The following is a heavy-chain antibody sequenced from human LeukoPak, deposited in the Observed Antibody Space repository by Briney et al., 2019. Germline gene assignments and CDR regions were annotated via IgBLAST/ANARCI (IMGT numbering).Heavy chain of an antibody. J-gene: IGHJ4*02. Sequence: SSLSHSGARTFYTHSVHGRFPISRHNSKLTLYLQMNSLRAEDTAVYYCAKSYNPYESKPDYWGQGTLVTVSS. CDR2: LSHSGART. D-gene: IGHD5-12*01. CDR3: AKSYNPYESKPDY. V-gene: IGHV3-23*01.